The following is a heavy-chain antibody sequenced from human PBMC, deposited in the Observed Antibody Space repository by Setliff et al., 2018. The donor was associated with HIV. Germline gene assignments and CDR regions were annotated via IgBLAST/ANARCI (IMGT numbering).Heavy chain of an antibody. V-gene: IGHV1-8*01. CDR3: ARQDIPTGYYLFDY. Sequence: ASVKVSCKASATFTNVDIHWLRRATGQGLEWMGWMNPNSGVSGYGQKFQGRIIMTRDTSINTVYMELSSLTSDDTALYYCARQDIPTGYYLFDYWGQGTQVTVSS. D-gene: IGHD3-9*01. CDR2: MNPNSGVS. CDR1: ATFTNVD. J-gene: IGHJ4*02.